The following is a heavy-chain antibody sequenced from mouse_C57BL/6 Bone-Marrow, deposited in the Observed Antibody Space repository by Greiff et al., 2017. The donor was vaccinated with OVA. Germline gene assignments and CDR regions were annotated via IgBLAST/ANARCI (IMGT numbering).Heavy chain of an antibody. V-gene: IGHV1-63*01. D-gene: IGHD2-4*01. CDR1: GYTFTNYW. Sequence: QVQLKQSGAELVRPGTSVKMSCKASGYTFTNYWIGWAKQRPGHGLEWIGDIYPGGGYTNYNEKFKGKATLTADKSSSTAYMQFSSLTSEDSASYYCAVDYDRYFDVWGTGTPVTVSS. CDR2: IYPGGGYT. CDR3: AVDYDRYFDV. J-gene: IGHJ1*03.